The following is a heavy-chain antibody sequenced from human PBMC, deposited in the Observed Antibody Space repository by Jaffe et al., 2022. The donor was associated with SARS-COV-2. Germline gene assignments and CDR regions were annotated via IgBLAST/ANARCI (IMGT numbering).Heavy chain of an antibody. V-gene: IGHV4-34*01. CDR1: GGSFSGYY. CDR3: ARAGFLEWLFQYYYYGMDV. CDR2: INHSGST. D-gene: IGHD3-3*01. Sequence: QVQLQQWGAGLLKPSETLSLTCAVYGGSFSGYYWSWIRQPPGKGLEWIGEINHSGSTNYNPSLKSRVTISVDTSKNQFSLKLSSVTAADTAVYYCARAGFLEWLFQYYYYGMDVWGQGTTVTVSS. J-gene: IGHJ6*02.